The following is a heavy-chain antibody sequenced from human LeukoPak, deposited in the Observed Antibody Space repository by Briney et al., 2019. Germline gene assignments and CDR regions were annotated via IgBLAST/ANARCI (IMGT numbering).Heavy chain of an antibody. CDR2: ISGSGGSK. V-gene: IGHV3-23*01. Sequence: GGSLRLSCAASGLTFSSYSMSWVRQPPGKVLEWVSAISGSGGSKYYADSVKGRFTISRDNPKHTLYLQRNSLRAEDTAVYYCAKDPPPVRGYSGYHYNYGMDVWGKGTTVTVSS. CDR3: AKDPPPVRGYSGYHYNYGMDV. D-gene: IGHD5-12*01. CDR1: GLTFSSYS. J-gene: IGHJ6*04.